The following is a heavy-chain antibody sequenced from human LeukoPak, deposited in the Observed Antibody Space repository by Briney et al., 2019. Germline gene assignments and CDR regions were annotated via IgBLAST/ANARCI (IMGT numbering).Heavy chain of an antibody. J-gene: IGHJ5*02. CDR2: IYYSGST. CDR1: GGSLSSHY. Sequence: SETLSLTCTVSGGSLSSHYWSWIRQPPGKGLEWIGYIYYSGSTNYNPSLKSRVTISVDTSKNQFSLKLSSVTAADTAVYYCAREYSGYDLWFDPWGQGTLVTVSS. CDR3: AREYSGYDLWFDP. D-gene: IGHD5-12*01. V-gene: IGHV4-59*11.